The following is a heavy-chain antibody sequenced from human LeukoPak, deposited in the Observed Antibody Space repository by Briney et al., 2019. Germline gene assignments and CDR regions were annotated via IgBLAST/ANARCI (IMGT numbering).Heavy chain of an antibody. CDR1: GDSISSGGYY. J-gene: IGHJ3*02. V-gene: IGHV4-39*07. CDR2: IHHSGST. D-gene: IGHD3-10*01. Sequence: SETLSLTCTVSGDSISSGGYYWSWIRQPPGKGLEWIGEIHHSGSTNYNPSLKSRVTISLDTSTNQFSLELSSVTAADTAVYYCARRPQYYYGSGSYPNAFDIWGQGTMVTVSP. CDR3: ARRPQYYYGSGSYPNAFDI.